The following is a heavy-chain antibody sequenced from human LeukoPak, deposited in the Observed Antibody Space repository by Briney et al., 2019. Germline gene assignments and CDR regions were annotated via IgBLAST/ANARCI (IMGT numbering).Heavy chain of an antibody. V-gene: IGHV1-46*01. D-gene: IGHD5-24*01. CDR1: GYTFTSYY. Sequence: ASVKVSCKASGYTFTSYYMHWVRQAPGQGLGWMGIINPSGGSTSYAQKFQGRVTMTRDTSTSTVYMELSSLRSEDTAVYYCARDPRDGYNSPPFDYWGQGTLVTVSS. CDR3: ARDPRDGYNSPPFDY. CDR2: INPSGGST. J-gene: IGHJ4*02.